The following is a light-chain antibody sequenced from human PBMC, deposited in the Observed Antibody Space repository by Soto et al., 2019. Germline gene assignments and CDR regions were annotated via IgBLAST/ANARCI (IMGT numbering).Light chain of an antibody. CDR3: QQYNNWPRT. V-gene: IGKV3D-15*01. J-gene: IGKJ1*01. Sequence: EIVLTQSPGTLSLSPGNRVTLSCRANERISHSLAWYQQKPGQAPRILIYDASFRATGIPERFSGSGSGTEFTLTISSLQSEDFAVYYCQQYNNWPRTFGQGTKVDIK. CDR1: ERISHS. CDR2: DAS.